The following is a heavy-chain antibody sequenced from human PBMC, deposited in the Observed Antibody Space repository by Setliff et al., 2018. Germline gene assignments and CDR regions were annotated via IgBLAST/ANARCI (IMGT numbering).Heavy chain of an antibody. CDR2: INAGNGHT. CDR1: GYTFTTYA. Sequence: ASVKVSCKASGYTFTTYAIHWVRQAPGQRLEWMGWINAGNGHTKYSQEFQGRVTISSDTAASTAYMQLSSLRSEDTAVYYCARDSPTVVTHIRAFDIWGQGTMVTV. J-gene: IGHJ3*02. CDR3: ARDSPTVVTHIRAFDI. D-gene: IGHD4-17*01. V-gene: IGHV1-3*03.